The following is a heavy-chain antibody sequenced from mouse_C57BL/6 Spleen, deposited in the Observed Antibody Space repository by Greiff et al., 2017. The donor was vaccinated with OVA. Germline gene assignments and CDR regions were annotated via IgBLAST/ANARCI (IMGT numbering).Heavy chain of an antibody. CDR3: ARHGTTVVSSYYFDY. J-gene: IGHJ2*01. V-gene: IGHV5-6*01. CDR2: ISSGGSYT. Sequence: EVNVVESGGDLVKPGGSLKLSCAASGFTFSSYGMSWVRQTPDKRLEWVATISSGGSYTYYPDSVKGRFTISRDNAKNTLYLQMSSLKSEDTAMYYCARHGTTVVSSYYFDYWGQGTTLTVSS. CDR1: GFTFSSYG. D-gene: IGHD1-1*01.